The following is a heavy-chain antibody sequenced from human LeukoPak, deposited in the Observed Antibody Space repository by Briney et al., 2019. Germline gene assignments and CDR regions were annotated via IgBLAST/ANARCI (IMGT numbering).Heavy chain of an antibody. CDR1: GGSISSSNW. D-gene: IGHD4-17*01. V-gene: IGHV4-4*02. J-gene: IGHJ4*02. CDR2: IYYSGST. CDR3: ARAYGDSPFDY. Sequence: SETLSLTCAVSGGSISSSNWWSWVRQPPGKGLEWIGYIYYSGSTNYNPSLKSRVTISVDTSKNQFSLKLSSVTAADTAVYYCARAYGDSPFDYWGQGTLVTVSS.